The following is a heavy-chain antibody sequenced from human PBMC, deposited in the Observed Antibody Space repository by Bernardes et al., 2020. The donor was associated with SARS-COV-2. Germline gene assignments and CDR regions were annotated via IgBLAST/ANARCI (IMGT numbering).Heavy chain of an antibody. CDR2: ISAYNGYT. V-gene: IGHV1-18*01. Sequence: AARKVFCKTSGYTFTAYVIIWVRQAPGQGLESMGWISAYNGYTNYAQKFQGRVTMTTDTSTSTAYMELRSLRSDDTAVYYCARGLISDCSGGRCYPDYGDYFDYWGQGTLLTVSS. J-gene: IGHJ4*02. CDR1: GYTFTAYV. CDR3: ARGLISDCSGGRCYPDYGDYFDY. D-gene: IGHD2-15*01.